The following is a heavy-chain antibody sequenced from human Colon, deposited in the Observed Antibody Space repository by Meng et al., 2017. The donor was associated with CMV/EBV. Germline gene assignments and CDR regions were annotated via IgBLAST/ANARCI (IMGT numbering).Heavy chain of an antibody. D-gene: IGHD1-26*01. Sequence: GGSLRLSCAPSGFSISNFWMNWVRQAPGKGLEWVANIEHDGSAVYYVDSVKGRFTISRDNAKNSLYLQMNSLRGEDTAVYYCLTGHYSETWGQGTLATVSS. CDR3: LTGHYSET. V-gene: IGHV3-7*01. CDR2: IEHDGSAV. CDR1: GFSISNFW. J-gene: IGHJ1*01.